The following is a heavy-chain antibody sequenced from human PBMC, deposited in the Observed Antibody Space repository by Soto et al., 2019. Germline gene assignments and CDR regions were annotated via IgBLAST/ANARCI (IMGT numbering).Heavy chain of an antibody. CDR3: ARQIYDSDTGPNFQYYFDS. Sequence: GESLKISCNGSGYIFAGYWITWVRQKPGKGLEWMGRIDPSDSQTYYSPSFRGHVTISATKSITTVFLQWSSLRASDTAMYYCARQIYDSDTGPNFQYYFDSWGQGTPVTVSS. J-gene: IGHJ4*02. CDR1: GYIFAGYW. CDR2: IDPSDSQT. D-gene: IGHD3-22*01. V-gene: IGHV5-10-1*01.